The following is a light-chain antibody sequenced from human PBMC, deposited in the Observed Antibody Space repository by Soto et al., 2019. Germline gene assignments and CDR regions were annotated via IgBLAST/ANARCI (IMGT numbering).Light chain of an antibody. Sequence: DIVMTQSPDSLAVSLGERATINCKSSQSVLYSSKNKNYLAWYQQKPGQPPKLLIYWASTRESGVPDRFSGSESGTDFTLTISSLQAEDVAVYYCQQYYTTPRTVGQGTKVDIK. V-gene: IGKV4-1*01. CDR3: QQYYTTPRT. CDR1: QSVLYSSKNKNY. J-gene: IGKJ1*01. CDR2: WAS.